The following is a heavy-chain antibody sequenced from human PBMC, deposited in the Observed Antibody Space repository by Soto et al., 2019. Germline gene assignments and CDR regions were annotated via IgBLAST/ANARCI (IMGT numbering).Heavy chain of an antibody. CDR3: AKDTTGGSSSWLYFFDY. J-gene: IGHJ4*02. CDR2: ISGSGGST. V-gene: IGHV3-23*01. D-gene: IGHD6-13*01. CDR1: GFPFSSYA. Sequence: GGSLRLSCAASGFPFSSYAMGWVRSAPRKGLEWVSAISGSGGSTYYADSVKGRFTISRDNSKNTLYVQMNSLRAEDTAVYYCAKDTTGGSSSWLYFFDYWGQGTLVTVSS.